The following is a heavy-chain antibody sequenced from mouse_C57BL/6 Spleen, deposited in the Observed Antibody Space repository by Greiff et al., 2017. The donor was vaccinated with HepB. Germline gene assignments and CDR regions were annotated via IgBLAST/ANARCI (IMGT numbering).Heavy chain of an antibody. CDR3: ARPHYYGSSYWYFDV. J-gene: IGHJ1*03. CDR1: GYTFTSYW. V-gene: IGHV1-69*01. Sequence: QVHLKQPGAELVMPGASVKLSCKASGYTFTSYWMNWVKQRPGQGLEWIGEIDPSDSYTNYNQKFKGKSTLTADKSSSTAYMQLSSLTSEDSAVYYCARPHYYGSSYWYFDVWGTGTTVTVSS. CDR2: IDPSDSYT. D-gene: IGHD1-1*01.